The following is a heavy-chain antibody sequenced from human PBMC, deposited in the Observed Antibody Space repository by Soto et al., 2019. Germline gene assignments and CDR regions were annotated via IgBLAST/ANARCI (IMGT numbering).Heavy chain of an antibody. CDR1: GFTFSSYG. CDR2: ISYDGSNK. Sequence: GGSLRLSCAASGFTFSSYGMHWVRQAPGKGLEWVAVISYDGSNKYYADSVKGRFTISRDNSKNTLYLQMNSLRAEDTAVYYCAKDAEKQWLGKTTPHHRYYYYYYMDVWGKGTTVTVSS. V-gene: IGHV3-30*18. CDR3: AKDAEKQWLGKTTPHHRYYYYYYMDV. D-gene: IGHD6-19*01. J-gene: IGHJ6*03.